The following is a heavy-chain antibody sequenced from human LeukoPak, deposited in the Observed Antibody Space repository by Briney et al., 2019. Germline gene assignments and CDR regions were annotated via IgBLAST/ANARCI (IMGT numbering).Heavy chain of an antibody. CDR2: IIPILGIA. CDR1: GGTFSSYA. V-gene: IGHV1-69*04. J-gene: IGHJ6*02. CDR3: ARDVSAAGPIVEELNYYYYGMDV. D-gene: IGHD1-7*01. Sequence: SVRVSCKASGGTFSSYAISWVRQAPGQGLEWMGRIIPILGIANYAQKFQGRVTITADKSTSTAYMELSSLRSEDTAVYYCARDVSAAGPIVEELNYYYYGMDVWGQGTTVTVSS.